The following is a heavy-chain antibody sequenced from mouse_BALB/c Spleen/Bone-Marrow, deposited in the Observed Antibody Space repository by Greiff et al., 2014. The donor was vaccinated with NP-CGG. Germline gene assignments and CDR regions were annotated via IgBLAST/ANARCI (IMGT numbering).Heavy chain of an antibody. J-gene: IGHJ4*01. CDR1: GFTFSDYY. D-gene: IGHD2-10*02. V-gene: IGHV5-4*02. CDR3: TRSGKRYGAMDY. CDR2: ISDGGTYT. Sequence: EVHLVESGGGLVKPGGSLKLSCAASGFTFSDYYVYWVRQTPEKRLEWVATISDGGTYTFYPDSVKGRFTISRDNAKNNLYLQMSSLQSEDTAMYYCTRSGKRYGAMDYWGQGTSVTVSS.